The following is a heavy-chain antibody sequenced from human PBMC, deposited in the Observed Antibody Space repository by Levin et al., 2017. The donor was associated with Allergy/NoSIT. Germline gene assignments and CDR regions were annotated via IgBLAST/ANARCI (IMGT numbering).Heavy chain of an antibody. V-gene: IGHV3-30-3*01. CDR2: ISYDGSNK. CDR1: GFTFSSYA. D-gene: IGHD6-13*01. CDR3: ARGLKSAAAGYDGMDV. Sequence: GGSLRLSCAASGFTFSSYAMHWVRQAPGKGLEWVAVISYDGSNKYYADSVKGRFTISRDNSKNTLYLQMNSLRAEDTAVYYCARGLKSAAAGYDGMDVWGQGTTVTVSS. J-gene: IGHJ6*02.